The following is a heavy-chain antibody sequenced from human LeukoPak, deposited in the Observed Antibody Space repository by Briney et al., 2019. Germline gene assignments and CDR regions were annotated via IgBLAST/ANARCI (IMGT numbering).Heavy chain of an antibody. Sequence: PGGSLRVSCAASGFTSSSYWMSWVRETPGNELEWGANIIPYGKEKVYVASVKGRFTISRDNAKNSLDLKMNNLRAEDTAVYYCAKDPYRDYWGQGTLVTVSS. CDR3: AKDPYRDY. D-gene: IGHD3-16*01. J-gene: IGHJ4*01. CDR2: IIPYGKEK. V-gene: IGHV3-7*01. CDR1: GFTSSSYW.